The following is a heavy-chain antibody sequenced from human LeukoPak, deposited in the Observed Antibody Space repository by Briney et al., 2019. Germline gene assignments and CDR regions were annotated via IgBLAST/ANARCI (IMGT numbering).Heavy chain of an antibody. J-gene: IGHJ4*02. D-gene: IGHD6-6*01. CDR3: ARSPGTGEDSPFDY. CDR1: GFTFSSYG. CDR2: IWYDGSNK. V-gene: IGHV3-33*01. Sequence: GGSLRLSCAASGFTFSSYGMHWVRQAPGKGLEWVAVIWYDGSNKYYADSVKGRFTIFRDNSKNTLYLQMNSLRAEDTAVYYCARSPGTGEDSPFDYWGQGTLVTVSS.